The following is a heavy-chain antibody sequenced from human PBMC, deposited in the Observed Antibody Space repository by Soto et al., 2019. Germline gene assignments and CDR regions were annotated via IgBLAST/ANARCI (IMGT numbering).Heavy chain of an antibody. D-gene: IGHD3-22*01. V-gene: IGHV5-10-1*01. CDR1: GYSFTSYW. CDR3: ARQGLGEGIVVVHDPPYYYYGMDV. J-gene: IGHJ6*02. Sequence: PGESLKISCKGSGYSFTSYWISWVRQMPGKGLEWMGRIDPSDSYTNYSPSFQGHVTISADKSISTAYLQWSSLKASDTAMYYCARQGLGEGIVVVHDPPYYYYGMDVWGQGTTVTVSS. CDR2: IDPSDSYT.